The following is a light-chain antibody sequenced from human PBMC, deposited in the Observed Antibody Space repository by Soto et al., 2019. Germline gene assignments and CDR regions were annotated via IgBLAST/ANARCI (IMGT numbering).Light chain of an antibody. CDR1: QRISSW. V-gene: IGKV1-5*01. J-gene: IGKJ1*01. CDR3: QQYHSYPWT. Sequence: DIQMTQSPSTLSASVGDRVTITFRASQRISSWLAWYQQKPGKAPKLLIYDASSLESGVTSRFSGSGSGTDMALTVSSLQPDDFAAYYCQQYHSYPWTVGQGTKVEIK. CDR2: DAS.